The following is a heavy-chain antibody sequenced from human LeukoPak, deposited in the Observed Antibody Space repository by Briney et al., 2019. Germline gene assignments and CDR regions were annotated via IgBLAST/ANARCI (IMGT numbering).Heavy chain of an antibody. D-gene: IGHD2-2*01. CDR2: NSGRGGST. Sequence: PGGSLRLSCAASGFTFSSYAMSWVRQAPGKGLEWVSANSGRGGSTYYAVSVKGRFTISRDNSKNTLYLQMNSLRAEDTAVYYCAGYCSSTSCYPAWDTVLDYWGQGTLVTVSS. J-gene: IGHJ4*02. CDR3: AGYCSSTSCYPAWDTVLDY. V-gene: IGHV3-23*01. CDR1: GFTFSSYA.